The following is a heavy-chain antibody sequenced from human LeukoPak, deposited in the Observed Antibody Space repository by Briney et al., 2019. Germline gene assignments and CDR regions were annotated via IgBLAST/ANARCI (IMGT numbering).Heavy chain of an antibody. D-gene: IGHD3-10*01. Sequence: GASVKVSCKASGYTFTSYGISWVRQAPGQGLEWMGWISAYNGNTNYAQKLQGRVTMTTDTSTSTAYMELRSLRSDDTAVYYCARDYSGRYCGSGIPYYGMDVWGQGTTVTVSS. CDR3: ARDYSGRYCGSGIPYYGMDV. CDR2: ISAYNGNT. V-gene: IGHV1-18*01. J-gene: IGHJ6*02. CDR1: GYTFTSYG.